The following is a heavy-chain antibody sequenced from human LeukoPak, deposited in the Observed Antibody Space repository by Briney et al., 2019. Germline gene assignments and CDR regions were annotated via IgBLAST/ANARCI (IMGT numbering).Heavy chain of an antibody. V-gene: IGHV1-18*01. Sequence: ASVKVSCKASGYTFTSYGISWVRQAPGQGLEWMGWISAYNGNTNYAQKLQGRVPITTDTSTSTAYMELRSLRSDDTAVYYCARGHSYDSLYYMDVWGKGTTVTVSS. CDR1: GYTFTSYG. CDR3: ARGHSYDSLYYMDV. D-gene: IGHD3-22*01. CDR2: ISAYNGNT. J-gene: IGHJ6*03.